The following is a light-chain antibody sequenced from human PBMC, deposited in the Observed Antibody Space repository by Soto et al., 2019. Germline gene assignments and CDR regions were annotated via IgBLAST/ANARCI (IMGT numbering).Light chain of an antibody. CDR3: QHYNYWPYT. V-gene: IGKV3-15*01. J-gene: IGKJ2*01. CDR2: DAS. CDR1: QSVSSY. Sequence: EIVMTQSPATLSVSPGERATLSFRASQSVSSYLAWYQQKPGQAPRLLIYDASTRATGVPARFSGSGSGTDFTLTISSLQSEDFAVYYCQHYNYWPYTFGQGTKVDIK.